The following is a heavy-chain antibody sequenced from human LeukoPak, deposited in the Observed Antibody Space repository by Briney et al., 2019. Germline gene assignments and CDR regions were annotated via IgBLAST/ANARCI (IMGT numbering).Heavy chain of an antibody. D-gene: IGHD6-13*01. J-gene: IGHJ4*02. CDR3: ARGPIAAAGDY. CDR1: GYTFTSYG. V-gene: IGHV1-18*01. CDR2: INANNGNT. Sequence: VASVKVSCKASGYTFTSYGISWVRQAPGQGLEWMGWINANNGNTNYAQKLQGRVTMTTDTSASTVYMEMRSLTSDDTAVYYCARGPIAAAGDYWGQGTLVTVSS.